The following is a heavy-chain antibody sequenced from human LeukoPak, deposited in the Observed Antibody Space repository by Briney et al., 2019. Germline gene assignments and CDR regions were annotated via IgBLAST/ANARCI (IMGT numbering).Heavy chain of an antibody. D-gene: IGHD2-15*01. J-gene: IGHJ5*02. CDR2: IYYSGTT. CDR3: ARHCRIVVVAALSVPGWFDP. Sequence: SETLSLTCSVSGGSISSSSYSWGWIRQPPGKGLEWIGSIYYSGTTYYNPSLKSRVTISIDTSKNQFSLKLSSVTAADTAVYYCARHCRIVVVAALSVPGWFDPWGQGTLVTVSS. V-gene: IGHV4-39*01. CDR1: GGSISSSSYS.